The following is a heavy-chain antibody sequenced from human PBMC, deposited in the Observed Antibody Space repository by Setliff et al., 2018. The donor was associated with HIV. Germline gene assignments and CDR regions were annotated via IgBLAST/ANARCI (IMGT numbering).Heavy chain of an antibody. CDR2: IFYTGGT. CDR1: GGSISSSSYY. CDR3: ARGPNFWSGYSPFDS. V-gene: IGHV4-39*07. J-gene: IGHJ4*02. Sequence: SETLSLTCNVSGGSISSSSYYWGWIRQPPGKGLEWIGTIFYTGGTYHNSSLKSRVTISVDTSKNQFSLKLSSMTAADTAVYYCARGPNFWSGYSPFDSWGQGTLVTVSS. D-gene: IGHD3-3*01.